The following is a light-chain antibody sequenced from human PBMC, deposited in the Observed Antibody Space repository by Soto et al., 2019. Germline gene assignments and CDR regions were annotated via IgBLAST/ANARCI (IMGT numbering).Light chain of an antibody. CDR3: QSYDSSLIVSKV. Sequence: QSVLTQPTSVSGAPGQRVTISCSGSSSNLGAGYDVQWYRQFPGTAPKLLIYANSVRPSGVPDRFSGSKSGTSASLAITGLQAEDEADYSCQSYDSSLIVSKVFGTGTKLTVL. CDR2: ANS. V-gene: IGLV1-40*01. J-gene: IGLJ1*01. CDR1: SSNLGAGYD.